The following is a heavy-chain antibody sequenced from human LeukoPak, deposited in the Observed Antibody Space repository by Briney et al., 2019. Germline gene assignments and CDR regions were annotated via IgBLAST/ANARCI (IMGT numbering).Heavy chain of an antibody. Sequence: GRSLRLSCAASGFTFSSYWMHWVRQAPGKGLVWVSRINSDGSSTSYADSVKGRFTISRDNAKNTLYLQMNSLRAEDTAVYYCARDRAYYDILTGYWYYFDYWGQGTLVTVSS. CDR3: ARDRAYYDILTGYWYYFDY. CDR1: GFTFSSYW. D-gene: IGHD3-9*01. CDR2: INSDGSST. J-gene: IGHJ4*02. V-gene: IGHV3-74*01.